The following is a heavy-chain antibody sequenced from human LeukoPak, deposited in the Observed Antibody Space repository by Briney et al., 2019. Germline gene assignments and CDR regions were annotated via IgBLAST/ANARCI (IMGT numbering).Heavy chain of an antibody. CDR2: MAQDGSRA. Sequence: PGGSLRLSCAASEITLSGHWMHWVRQAPGKGLEWLATMAQDGSRASYVDSVRGRFTISRDAAKDLLYLQMNNLRAEDTAMYCCATSSGWIIDNWGQGILVTVSS. CDR1: EITLSGHW. CDR3: ATSSGWIIDN. D-gene: IGHD5-12*01. J-gene: IGHJ4*02. V-gene: IGHV3-7*01.